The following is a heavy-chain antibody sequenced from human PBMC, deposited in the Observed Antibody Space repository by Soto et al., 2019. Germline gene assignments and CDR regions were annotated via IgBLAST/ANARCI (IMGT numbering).Heavy chain of an antibody. V-gene: IGHV1-18*01. D-gene: IGHD2-15*01. CDR2: ISAYNGNT. Sequence: QVQLVQSGAEVKKPGASVKVSCKASGYTFTSYGISWVRQAPGQGLEWMGWISAYNGNTNYAQKLQGRVTMTTDTSTSTAYMELRSLRSDDTAVYYCARIPANCSGGSCYPITLFDYWGQGTLVTVSS. J-gene: IGHJ4*02. CDR3: ARIPANCSGGSCYPITLFDY. CDR1: GYTFTSYG.